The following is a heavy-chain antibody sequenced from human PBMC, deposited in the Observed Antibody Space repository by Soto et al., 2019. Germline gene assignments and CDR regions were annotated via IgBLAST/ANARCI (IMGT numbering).Heavy chain of an antibody. CDR2: VYYTGNT. CDR3: ARRVQTSTVITQDYWFAP. CDR1: GGSISTSS. J-gene: IGHJ5*02. D-gene: IGHD3-10*01. V-gene: IGHV4-59*08. Sequence: QVQLQESGPGLVRPSETLSLTCTVSGGSISTSSWNWIRQAPGKGLEWIGCVYYTGNTNYNPSLTSAVTMSRGTSTNPGSLKLSSVTAAGTAVYYCARRVQTSTVITQDYWFAPWGQGTRVTVSS.